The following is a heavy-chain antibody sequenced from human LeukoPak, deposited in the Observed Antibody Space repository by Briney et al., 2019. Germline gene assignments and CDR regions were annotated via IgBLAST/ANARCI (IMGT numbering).Heavy chain of an antibody. Sequence: VASVKVSCKASGYTFSDHYVHWVRQAPGQGLEWMGWINPSSGDTSYAQRFQGRVTLTRDTSISTVYMELTGLRSDDTAVFYCARDGGYCRSASCSQYFYYGLDVWGQGTTITVSS. CDR2: INPSSGDT. D-gene: IGHD2-2*01. CDR3: ARDGGYCRSASCSQYFYYGLDV. V-gene: IGHV1-2*02. J-gene: IGHJ6*02. CDR1: GYTFSDHY.